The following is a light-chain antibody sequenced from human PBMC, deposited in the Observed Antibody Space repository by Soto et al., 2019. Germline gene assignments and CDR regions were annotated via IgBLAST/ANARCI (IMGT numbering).Light chain of an antibody. CDR2: YDD. CDR3: AAWDDSLNAVV. V-gene: IGLV1-36*01. Sequence: QSVMTQPPSVSEAPRQRVTISCSGSSSNIGNNAVNWYQQLPGKAPKLLIYYDDLLPSGVSDRFSGSKSGTSASLAISGLQSEDEADYYCAAWDDSLNAVVFGGGTKLTLL. CDR1: SSNIGNNA. J-gene: IGLJ2*01.